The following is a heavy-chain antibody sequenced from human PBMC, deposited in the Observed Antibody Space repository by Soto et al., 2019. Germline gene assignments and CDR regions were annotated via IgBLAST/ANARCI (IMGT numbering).Heavy chain of an antibody. J-gene: IGHJ3*02. V-gene: IGHV4-39*07. CDR1: GGSISSSSYY. Sequence: PSETLSLTCTVSGGSISSSSYYWGWIRQPPGKGLEWIGSIYHSGSTNYNPSLKSRVTISVDTSKNQFSLKLSSVTAADTAVYYCARSRRRLRYFDWPRDAFDIWGQGTMVTVSS. CDR2: IYHSGST. D-gene: IGHD3-9*01. CDR3: ARSRRRLRYFDWPRDAFDI.